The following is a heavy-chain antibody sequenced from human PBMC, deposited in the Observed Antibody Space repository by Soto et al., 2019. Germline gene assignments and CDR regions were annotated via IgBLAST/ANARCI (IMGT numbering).Heavy chain of an antibody. CDR3: ARDKWNYYNYYGMDV. CDR1: GFTFSNYW. V-gene: IGHV3-74*03. D-gene: IGHD1-20*01. J-gene: IGHJ6*02. Sequence: DVQLVESGGGLVQPGGSLRLSCAASGFTFSNYWMHWVRQASGKGLVWVAYINSDASTIKYADSVKGRFTISRDNARNTLYLQMNSLRGDDTAVYYCARDKWNYYNYYGMDVWGQGTRVTVS. CDR2: INSDASTI.